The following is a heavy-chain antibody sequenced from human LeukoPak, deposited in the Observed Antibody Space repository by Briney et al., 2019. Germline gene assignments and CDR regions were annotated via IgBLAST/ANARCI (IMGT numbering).Heavy chain of an antibody. V-gene: IGHV4-59*08. J-gene: IGHJ6*03. D-gene: IGHD6-19*01. CDR1: GGSISSYY. CDR3: ARHLGSSGWYCYYYYMDV. CDR2: FNYSGST. Sequence: ASETLSLTCTVSGGSISSYYWSWIRQPPGKGLEWIGYFNYSGSTNYTPSLKSRVTISVDTSKNQFSLKLSSVTAADTAVYYCARHLGSSGWYCYYYYMDVWGKGTTVTVSS.